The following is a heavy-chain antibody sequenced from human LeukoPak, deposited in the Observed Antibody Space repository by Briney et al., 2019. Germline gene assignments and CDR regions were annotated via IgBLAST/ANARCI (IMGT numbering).Heavy chain of an antibody. CDR2: MNPNSGNT. J-gene: IGHJ6*03. CDR1: GYTFTSYD. V-gene: IGHV1-8*01. CDR3: ARGPGYSSTSGYYYYMDV. D-gene: IGHD6-13*01. Sequence: ASVKVSCKASGYTFTSYDINWVRQATGQGLEWMGWMNPNSGNTGYAQKFQGRVTMTRNTSISTAYMELSSLRSEDTAVYYCARGPGYSSTSGYYYYMDVWGKGTTVTVSS.